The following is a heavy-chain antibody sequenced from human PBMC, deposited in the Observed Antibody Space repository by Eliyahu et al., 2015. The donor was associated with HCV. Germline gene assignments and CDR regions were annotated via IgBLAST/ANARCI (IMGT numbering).Heavy chain of an antibody. J-gene: IGHJ4*02. D-gene: IGHD3-22*01. CDR1: GGSISSGXYY. Sequence: QVQLQESGPGLVKPSQTLSLTCTVSGGSISSGXYYWXWIRQPAGKGLEWIGRIYTSGSTHYNPSLKSRVTISVDTSKNQFSLKLSSVTAADTAVYYCARGGKGYCSGGSCVPSQYYYDSSGYYYWGQGTLVTVSS. V-gene: IGHV4-61*02. CDR2: IYTSGST. CDR3: ARGGKGYCSGGSCVPSQYYYDSSGYYY.